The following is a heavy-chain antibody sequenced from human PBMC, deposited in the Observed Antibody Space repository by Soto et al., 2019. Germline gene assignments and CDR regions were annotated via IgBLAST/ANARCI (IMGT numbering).Heavy chain of an antibody. CDR3: ARTLGYCISTSCYYYGMDV. J-gene: IGHJ6*02. D-gene: IGHD2-2*01. V-gene: IGHV5-51*01. CDR2: IYPGNSDT. CDR1: GYNFANYW. Sequence: PGESLKISCKGSGYNFANYWIGWVRQMPGKGLEWMGIIYPGNSDTRYSPSFQGQVTISADTSISTAYLEWSSLKASDTAMYYCARTLGYCISTSCYYYGMDVWGQGTTVTVSS.